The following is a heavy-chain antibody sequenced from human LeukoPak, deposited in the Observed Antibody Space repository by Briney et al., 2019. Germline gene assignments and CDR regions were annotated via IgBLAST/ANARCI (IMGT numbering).Heavy chain of an antibody. Sequence: GGSLRLSCAASGFTFSSYWMSWVRQAPGKGLEWVANIKQDGSEKYYVDSVKSRFTISRDNAKNSLYLQMNSLRAEDTAVYYCARDGIAAAVAVNSSWGQGTLVTVSS. CDR2: IKQDGSEK. D-gene: IGHD6-13*01. J-gene: IGHJ4*02. CDR1: GFTFSSYW. V-gene: IGHV3-7*01. CDR3: ARDGIAAAVAVNSS.